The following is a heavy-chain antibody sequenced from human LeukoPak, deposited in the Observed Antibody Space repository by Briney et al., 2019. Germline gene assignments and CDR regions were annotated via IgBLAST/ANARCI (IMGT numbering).Heavy chain of an antibody. V-gene: IGHV4-39*06. CDR1: GGSISSSSYY. Sequence: PSETLSLTCTVSGGSISSSSYYWGWIRQPPGKGLEWIGSIYYSGSTYYNPSLKSRVTISVDTSKNQFPLKLSSVTAADTAVYYCARDGDSGYDWAVWFDPWGQGTLVTVSS. D-gene: IGHD5-12*01. J-gene: IGHJ5*02. CDR2: IYYSGST. CDR3: ARDGDSGYDWAVWFDP.